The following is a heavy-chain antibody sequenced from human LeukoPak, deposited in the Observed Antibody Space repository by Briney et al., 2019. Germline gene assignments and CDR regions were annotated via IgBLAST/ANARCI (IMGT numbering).Heavy chain of an antibody. V-gene: IGHV1-2*02. CDR1: GYTCTGYY. CDR2: INPNSGGT. D-gene: IGHD3-9*01. J-gene: IGHJ4*02. CDR3: AREFAYDFLTGYYTPHDY. Sequence: ASVKLSCKASGYTCTGYYIHWVRQAPGPGLEWMGWINPNSGGTNYARKFQGRVNMTRDTSISTAYMDLSRVRSDDTAVYYCAREFAYDFLTGYYTPHDYWGQGTLITVSS.